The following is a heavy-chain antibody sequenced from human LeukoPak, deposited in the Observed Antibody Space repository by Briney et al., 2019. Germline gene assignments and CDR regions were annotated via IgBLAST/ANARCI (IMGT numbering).Heavy chain of an antibody. CDR1: GYTFTSYH. D-gene: IGHD5-24*01. V-gene: IGHV1-46*01. J-gene: IGHJ3*02. Sequence: ASVKVSCKASGYTFTSYHMHWVRQAPGQGLEWMGIINPSGGSTGYAQKFQGRVTMTRDMSTSTVYMELSSLRSEDTAVYYCARGVRWLQFSCGIWGQGTMVTVSS. CDR2: INPSGGST. CDR3: ARGVRWLQFSCGI.